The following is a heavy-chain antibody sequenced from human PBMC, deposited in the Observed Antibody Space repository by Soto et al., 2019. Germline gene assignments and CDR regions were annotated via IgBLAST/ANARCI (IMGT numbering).Heavy chain of an antibody. Sequence: QVQLVQSGAEVKKPGSSVKDSCKASGGTFSSYAISWVRQAPGQGLEWMGGIIPIFGTANYAQKFQGRVTITADESTSTAYMELSGLRSEDTDVYYCARDKNGYNPSPPDYWGQGTLVTVSS. D-gene: IGHD5-12*01. CDR2: IIPIFGTA. CDR1: GGTFSSYA. V-gene: IGHV1-69*12. CDR3: ARDKNGYNPSPPDY. J-gene: IGHJ4*02.